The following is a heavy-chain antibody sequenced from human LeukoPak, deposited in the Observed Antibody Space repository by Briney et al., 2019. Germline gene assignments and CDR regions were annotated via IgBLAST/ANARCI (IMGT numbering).Heavy chain of an antibody. Sequence: PSETLSLTCTVSGGSINSYYWSWIRQPAGKGLEWIGRIYASGSTNYNPSLKSRVTTSVDTSKNQFSLKLISVTAADTAVYFCARGPYCNGGSCYYFDYWGQGTLVTVSS. CDR3: ARGPYCNGGSCYYFDY. D-gene: IGHD2-15*01. CDR1: GGSINSYY. CDR2: IYASGST. V-gene: IGHV4-4*07. J-gene: IGHJ4*02.